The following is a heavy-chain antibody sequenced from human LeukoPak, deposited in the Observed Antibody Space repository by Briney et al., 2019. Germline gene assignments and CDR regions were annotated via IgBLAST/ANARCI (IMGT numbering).Heavy chain of an antibody. V-gene: IGHV3-23*01. Sequence: GESLEISCAASGFTFSSYAMSWVRQAPGKGLEWVSAISGSGGSTYYADSVKGRFTISRDNSKNTLYLQMNSLRAEDTAVYYCAKDSRGYGELNWFGPWGQGTLVTVSS. CDR2: ISGSGGST. CDR1: GFTFSSYA. CDR3: AKDSRGYGELNWFGP. D-gene: IGHD4-17*01. J-gene: IGHJ5*02.